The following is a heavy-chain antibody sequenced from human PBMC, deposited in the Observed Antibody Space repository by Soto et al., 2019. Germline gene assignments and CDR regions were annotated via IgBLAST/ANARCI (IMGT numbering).Heavy chain of an antibody. Sequence: EVQLLESGGGLVQPGGSLRLSCVGSGFTFINYAMNWVRQTPGKGLEWVSTISGGGDRTFDADTVKGRFTISRDNSKNTVNLQMNSLRADDTAVYYCARKVLGSTSRPDWSYFALWGRGTLVTASS. CDR2: ISGGGDRT. V-gene: IGHV3-23*01. CDR1: GFTFINYA. CDR3: ARKVLGSTSRPDWSYFAL. J-gene: IGHJ2*01. D-gene: IGHD2-2*01.